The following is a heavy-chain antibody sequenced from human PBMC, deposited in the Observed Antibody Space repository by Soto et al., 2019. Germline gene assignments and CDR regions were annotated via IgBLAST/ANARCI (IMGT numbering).Heavy chain of an antibody. J-gene: IGHJ4*02. CDR2: ISAYNGTT. CDR3: AREYYYGSGPWY. Sequence: QVQLVQSGAEVKKPGASVKVSCQASGYTFTSYGISWVRQAHGQGLQWMGWISAYNGTTNYAQKLQGRVTTTTDTSTSTAYMELSSLRSDATAVYNCAREYYYGSGPWYWGQATLVTVSS. V-gene: IGHV1-18*01. D-gene: IGHD3-10*01. CDR1: GYTFTSYG.